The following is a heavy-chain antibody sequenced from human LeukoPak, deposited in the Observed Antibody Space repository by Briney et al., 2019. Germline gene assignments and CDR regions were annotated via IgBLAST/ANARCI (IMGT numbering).Heavy chain of an antibody. V-gene: IGHV4-38-2*02. D-gene: IGHD2-15*01. CDR1: GYSISSGYY. Sequence: SETLSLTCTVSGYSISSGYYWGWIRQPPGKGLEWIGEINHSGSTNYNPSLKSRVTISVDTSKNQFSLKLSSVTAADTAVYYCARGSRVARHFDYWGQGTLVTVSS. J-gene: IGHJ4*02. CDR3: ARGSRVARHFDY. CDR2: INHSGST.